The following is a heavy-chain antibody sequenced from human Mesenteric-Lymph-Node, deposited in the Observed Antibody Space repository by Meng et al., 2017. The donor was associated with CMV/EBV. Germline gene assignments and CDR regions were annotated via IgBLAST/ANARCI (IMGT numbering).Heavy chain of an antibody. V-gene: IGHV4-61*01. D-gene: IGHD1-26*01. J-gene: IGHJ4*02. CDR3: ATWGLGGSYYDC. CDR2: IYYSGST. CDR1: GGSVSSSSYY. Sequence: SQTLSLTCTVSGGSVSSSSYYWSWIRQPPGKGLEWIGYIYYSGSTNYNPSLKSRVTISVDTSKNQFSLKVSSVTAADTAVYYCATWGLGGSYYDCWGQGTLVTVSS.